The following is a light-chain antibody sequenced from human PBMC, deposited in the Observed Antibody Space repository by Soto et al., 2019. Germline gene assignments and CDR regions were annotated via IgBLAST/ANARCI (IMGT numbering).Light chain of an antibody. Sequence: DRQMTQSPSTLSASVGDRVTITCRASHSISSWLAWYQQKPGKAPKLLIYKASSLESGVPSRFSGSGSGTEFTLTISSLQPDDFATYYCQQYSTYPWPFGQGSMVAI. J-gene: IGKJ1*01. CDR2: KAS. CDR3: QQYSTYPWP. CDR1: HSISSW. V-gene: IGKV1-5*03.